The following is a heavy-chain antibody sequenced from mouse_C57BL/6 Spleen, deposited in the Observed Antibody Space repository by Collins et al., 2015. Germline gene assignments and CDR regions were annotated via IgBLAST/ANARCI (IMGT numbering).Heavy chain of an antibody. V-gene: IGHV1-9*01. J-gene: IGHJ2*01. Sequence: QVQLQQSGAELMKPGASVKISCKATGYTFSSYWIEWVKQRPGHGLEWIGEILPGSGSTNYNEKFKGKATFTADTSSNTAYMQLSSLTSEDSAVYYCARGLRQYYFDYWGQGTTLTVSS. D-gene: IGHD1-1*01. CDR1: GYTFSSYW. CDR2: ILPGSGST. CDR3: ARGLRQYYFDY.